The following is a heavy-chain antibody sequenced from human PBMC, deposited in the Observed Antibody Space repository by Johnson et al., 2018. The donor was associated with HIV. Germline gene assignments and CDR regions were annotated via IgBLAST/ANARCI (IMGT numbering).Heavy chain of an antibody. CDR1: GFTFSSYG. V-gene: IGHV3-NL1*01. CDR2: IYGGAT. J-gene: IGHJ3*02. D-gene: IGHD1-26*01. Sequence: QVQLVESGGGVVQPGRSLRLSCAASGFTFSSYGMHWVRQAPGKGLEWISLIYGGATYYADSVKGRCTIARDNDKNSLYLQMNSLRTEDTAVYYCARDRGIVGATGAFDIWGQGTMVTVSS. CDR3: ARDRGIVGATGAFDI.